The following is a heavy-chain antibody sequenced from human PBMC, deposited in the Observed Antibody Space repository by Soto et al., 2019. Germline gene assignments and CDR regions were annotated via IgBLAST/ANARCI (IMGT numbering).Heavy chain of an antibody. CDR2: IYPGDSDT. J-gene: IGHJ4*02. CDR1: GYSFTSYW. V-gene: IGHV5-51*01. CDR3: ARQSRNKTPNSGGTDY. Sequence: GESLKISCKGSGYSFTSYWIGWVRQMPGKGLEWMGIIYPGDSDTRYSPSFQGQVTISADKSISTAYLQWSSLKASDTAMYYCARQSRNKTPNSGGTDYWGQGTLVTVSS. D-gene: IGHD3-16*01.